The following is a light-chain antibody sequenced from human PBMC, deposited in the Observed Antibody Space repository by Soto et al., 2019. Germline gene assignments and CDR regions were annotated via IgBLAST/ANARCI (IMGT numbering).Light chain of an antibody. CDR1: QSVSSC. J-gene: IGKJ4*01. CDR2: DAS. CDR3: QQSSNWPLT. Sequence: EIVLTQSPATLSLSPGERATLSCRASQSVSSCLAWYQQKPGQAPRLLIYDASNRATGIPARFSGSGSGTEFTLTISSLEPEDFAFYYCQQSSNWPLTFGGGTKVEIK. V-gene: IGKV3-11*01.